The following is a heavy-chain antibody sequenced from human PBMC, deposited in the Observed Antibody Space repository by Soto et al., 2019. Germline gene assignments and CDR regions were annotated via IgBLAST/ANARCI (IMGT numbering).Heavy chain of an antibody. CDR1: GYTFTSYG. CDR2: ISAYNGNT. V-gene: IGHV1-18*01. CDR3: ARDPRVYDYIWGSYRYTDIYYFDY. J-gene: IGHJ4*02. Sequence: ASVKVSCQASGYTFTSYGISWVRQAPGQGVEWMGWISAYNGNTNYAQKLQGRVTMTTDTSTSTAYMELRSLRSDDTAVYYCARDPRVYDYIWGSYRYTDIYYFDYWGQGTLVTVSS. D-gene: IGHD3-16*02.